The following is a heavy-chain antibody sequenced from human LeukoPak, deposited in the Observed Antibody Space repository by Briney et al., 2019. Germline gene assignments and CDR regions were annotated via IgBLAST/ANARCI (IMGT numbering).Heavy chain of an antibody. CDR2: ISGSGGST. CDR3: AKGTGFMKGYFDY. Sequence: PGGPLRLSCAASGFTFSSYALSWVRQAQGRGLEGVSAISGSGGSTYYADSVKGRFTISRDNSKNTLYLQMNSLRAEDTAVYYCAKGTGFMKGYFDYWGQGTLVTVSS. V-gene: IGHV3-23*01. D-gene: IGHD3/OR15-3a*01. CDR1: GFTFSSYA. J-gene: IGHJ4*02.